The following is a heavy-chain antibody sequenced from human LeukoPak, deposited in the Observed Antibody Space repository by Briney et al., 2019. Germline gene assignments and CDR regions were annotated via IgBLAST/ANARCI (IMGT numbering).Heavy chain of an antibody. CDR3: AKDNRRHYTSGPNPDSLH. D-gene: IGHD6-19*01. V-gene: IGHV3-74*01. J-gene: IGHJ4*02. Sequence: PGGSLRLSCAASGFTFSNHWMHWVRQAPGKGLMWASRINRDGSRTDYADSVKGRFTISRDNAKNSLYLQMDSLRVEDTAFYYCAKDNRRHYTSGPNPDSLHWGQGALVTVSS. CDR1: GFTFSNHW. CDR2: INRDGSRT.